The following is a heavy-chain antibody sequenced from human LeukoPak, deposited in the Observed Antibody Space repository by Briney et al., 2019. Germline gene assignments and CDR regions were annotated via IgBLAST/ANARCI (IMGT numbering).Heavy chain of an antibody. V-gene: IGHV4-39*01. CDR1: DGSISSCSYY. Sequence: SETLSLTCTVSDGSISSCSYYWGWSRRPPGKGRVWFGSFYYSGITRYNPSLKSRVTISVDTSKNQFSLKLSSVTAADTAVYYCARHGAYHLGLLWFGEFPKGPLDAFDIWGQGTMVTVSS. D-gene: IGHD3-10*01. CDR2: FYYSGIT. J-gene: IGHJ3*02. CDR3: ARHGAYHLGLLWFGEFPKGPLDAFDI.